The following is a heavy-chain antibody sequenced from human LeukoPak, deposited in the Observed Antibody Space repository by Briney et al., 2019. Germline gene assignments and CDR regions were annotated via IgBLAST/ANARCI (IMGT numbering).Heavy chain of an antibody. CDR2: IYYSGST. CDR1: GGSISSSSYY. CDR3: ARDCSSTSCYPFDY. J-gene: IGHJ4*02. Sequence: SETLSLTCTVSGGSISSSSYYWGWIRQPPGKGLEWIGSIYYSGSTYYNPSLKSRVTISVDTSKNQFSLKLSSVTAADTAVYYCARDCSSTSCYPFDYWGQGTLVTASS. D-gene: IGHD2-2*01. V-gene: IGHV4-39*07.